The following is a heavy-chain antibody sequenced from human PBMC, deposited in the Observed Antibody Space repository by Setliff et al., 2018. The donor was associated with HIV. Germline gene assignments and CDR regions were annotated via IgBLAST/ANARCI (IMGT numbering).Heavy chain of an antibody. D-gene: IGHD6-13*01. CDR1: GGTFSSYG. CDR3: ARVGHSSSYHYYGMDV. Sequence: GASVKVSCKTSGGTFSSYGISWVRQAPGQGLEWKGGIIPMFGTGFYAQKFQGRVTITTDESRSTAYMELSSLSSEDTAVFYCARVGHSSSYHYYGMDVWGQGTTVTVSS. J-gene: IGHJ6*02. V-gene: IGHV1-69*05. CDR2: IIPMFGTG.